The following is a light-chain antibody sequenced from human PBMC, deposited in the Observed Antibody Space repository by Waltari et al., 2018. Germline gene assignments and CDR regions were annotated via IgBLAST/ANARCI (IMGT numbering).Light chain of an antibody. Sequence: SSELTQDPAVSVALGQTVRTTCQGDSPRSYYASWYQQKPGPAPVLVIYGKKNRPPGIPERFSGSSSGNTASLTITGAQAEDEADYYCNSRDSSGNHVVFGGGTKLTVL. CDR2: GKK. CDR1: SPRSYY. V-gene: IGLV3-19*01. J-gene: IGLJ2*01. CDR3: NSRDSSGNHVV.